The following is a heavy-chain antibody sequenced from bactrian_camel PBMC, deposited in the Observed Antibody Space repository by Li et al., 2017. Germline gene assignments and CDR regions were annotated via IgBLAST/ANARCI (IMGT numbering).Heavy chain of an antibody. J-gene: IGHJ6*01. V-gene: IGHV3S55*01. Sequence: HVQLVESGGGSVQAGGSLKLSCLASGDTYSRYCMGWFRQGPGKEREGVAGLDSDGVTAYANSVKGRFTISRDNAKNTLYLQMNSLKPEDTATYYCAANPFWTYGAVCSYTRPADFGYWGQGTQVTVS. D-gene: IGHD2*01. CDR3: AANPFWTYGAVCSYTRPADFGY. CDR2: LDSDGVT. CDR1: GDTYSRYC.